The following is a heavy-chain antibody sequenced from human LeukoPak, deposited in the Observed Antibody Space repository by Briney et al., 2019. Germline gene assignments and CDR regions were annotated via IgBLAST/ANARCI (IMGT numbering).Heavy chain of an antibody. V-gene: IGHV3-20*04. CDR3: ARGPAVAVLYAFDI. J-gene: IGHJ3*02. Sequence: GGSLRLSCAASGFTFDDFGMTWVRQAAGKGLQWVSRISASGRSTTYAESVKGRFTISRDNAKNSLYLQMNSLRAEDTAVYYCARGPAVAVLYAFDIWGQGTMVTVSS. D-gene: IGHD6-19*01. CDR2: ISASGRST. CDR1: GFTFDDFG.